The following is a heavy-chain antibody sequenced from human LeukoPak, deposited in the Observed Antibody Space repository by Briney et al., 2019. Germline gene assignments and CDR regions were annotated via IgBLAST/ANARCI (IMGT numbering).Heavy chain of an antibody. CDR1: GGSISSYY. CDR2: IFHSGST. V-gene: IGHV4-59*01. J-gene: IGHJ4*02. D-gene: IGHD3-22*01. Sequence: SETLSLTCTVSGGSISSYYWNWVRQPPGKGLEWIGYIFHSGSTKYGPSLKSRVTISVDTSKNQFSLKLSSVTAADTAVYYCARHYYDSSGPFDYWGQGTLVTVSS. CDR3: ARHYYDSSGPFDY.